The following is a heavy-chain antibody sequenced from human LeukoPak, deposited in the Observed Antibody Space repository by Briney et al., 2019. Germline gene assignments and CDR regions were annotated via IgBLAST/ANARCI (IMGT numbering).Heavy chain of an antibody. J-gene: IGHJ4*02. V-gene: IGHV3-23*01. D-gene: IGHD3-9*01. CDR1: EFTFSSYA. CDR3: AKAEGYDILTGLDY. Sequence: GGSLRLSCAASEFTFSSYAMQWVRQAPGKGLEWVSGIGASGGSTYYADSVKGRFTISRDNSKNTLYLQMNSLRTEDTAVYYCAKAEGYDILTGLDYWGQGTPVTVSS. CDR2: IGASGGST.